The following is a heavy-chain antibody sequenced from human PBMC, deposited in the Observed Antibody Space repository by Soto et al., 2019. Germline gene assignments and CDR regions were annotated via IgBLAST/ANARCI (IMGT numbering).Heavy chain of an antibody. CDR2: IDGSGGAT. CDR3: AKNSGWFNT. J-gene: IGHJ5*02. D-gene: IGHD3-10*01. Sequence: GGSLRLSCAASGFPFGITDMSWVRQAPGKGLEWVSTIDGSGGATHYADSVKGRFTISRDNSKNTVFLQMSSLRADDTAVYYCAKNSGWFNTWGQGTLVTVSS. CDR1: GFPFGITD. V-gene: IGHV3-23*01.